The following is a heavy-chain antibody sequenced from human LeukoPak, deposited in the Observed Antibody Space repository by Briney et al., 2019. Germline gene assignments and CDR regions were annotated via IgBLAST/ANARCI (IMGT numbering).Heavy chain of an antibody. V-gene: IGHV4-59*02. CDR2: IYHSGST. CDR3: ARGGIAVAGVNWYFDL. CDR1: GDSVSSYY. Sequence: SETXSXTCTVWGDSVSSYYWTWLRQPPGKGREGIGYIYHSGSTNYNPSLESRVNISVDAPKNQFSLKLSSVTAADTAVYYCARGGIAVAGVNWYFDLWGRGTLVTVSS. J-gene: IGHJ2*01. D-gene: IGHD6-19*01.